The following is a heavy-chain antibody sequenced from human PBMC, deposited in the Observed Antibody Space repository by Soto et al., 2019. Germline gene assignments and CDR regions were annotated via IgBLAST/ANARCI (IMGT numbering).Heavy chain of an antibody. Sequence: PGGSLRLSCAASGFTCSNHDMSWVRQAPGTGLEWVSAIDGGGTKTYYADSVKGRFTISRDNSMNTLYLQMDSLRAEDTAIYYCTIEHSSYPDNWFVSWG. V-gene: IGHV3-23*01. J-gene: IGHJ5*01. CDR2: IDGGGTKT. CDR1: GFTCSNHD. D-gene: IGHD4-4*01. CDR3: TIEHSSYPDNWFVS.